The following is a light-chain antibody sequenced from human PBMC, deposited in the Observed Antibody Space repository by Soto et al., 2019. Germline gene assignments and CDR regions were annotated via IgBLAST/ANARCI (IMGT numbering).Light chain of an antibody. Sequence: QSVLTQPPSVSAAPGQKVTISCSGSSSNIGINDVSWYQQLPGTAPKLLIYDSDKRPSGIPDRFTGSKSATSATLAITGLQTGDEADYFCGTWDSSLSTGVFGGGTKLTVL. CDR3: GTWDSSLSTGV. V-gene: IGLV1-51*01. CDR1: SSNIGIND. J-gene: IGLJ2*01. CDR2: DSD.